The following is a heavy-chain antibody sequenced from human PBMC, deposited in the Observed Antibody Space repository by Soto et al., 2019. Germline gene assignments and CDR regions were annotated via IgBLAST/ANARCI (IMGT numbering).Heavy chain of an antibody. CDR3: ARGIYDFWSSYDTWFDP. V-gene: IGHV4-34*01. Sequence: SETLSLTCAVYGGSFTGYYWSWIRQPPGKGLEWIGEINHSRSTKYNPSLKSRVTISVDTSKDQFSLKLSSVTAADTAVYYCARGIYDFWSSYDTWFDPWGQGTLVTVSS. CDR1: GGSFTGYY. CDR2: INHSRST. J-gene: IGHJ5*02. D-gene: IGHD3-3*01.